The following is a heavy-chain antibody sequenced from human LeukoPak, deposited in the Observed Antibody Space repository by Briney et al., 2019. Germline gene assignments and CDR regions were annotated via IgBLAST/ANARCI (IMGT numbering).Heavy chain of an antibody. V-gene: IGHV3-74*01. Sequence: PGESLRLSCAASGFTFSSYWMHWVRQAPGKGLVGVSRINSDGSDTNYADSVKGRFTISRDNARNTVYLQMNSLRAEDTAVYYCARGWVPSDITLKWGQGTMVTVSS. CDR2: INSDGSDT. D-gene: IGHD3-22*01. J-gene: IGHJ3*01. CDR3: ARGWVPSDITLK. CDR1: GFTFSSYW.